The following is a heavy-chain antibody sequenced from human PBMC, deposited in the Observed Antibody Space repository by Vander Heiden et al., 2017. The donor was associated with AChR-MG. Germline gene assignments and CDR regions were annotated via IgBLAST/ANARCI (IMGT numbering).Heavy chain of an antibody. CDR3: ARVNSGWHRKKFDY. D-gene: IGHD6-19*01. CDR2: INHSGST. CDR1: GGSFSGYY. V-gene: IGHV4-34*01. Sequence: QVQLQQWGAGLLKPSETLSLTCAVYGGSFSGYYWSWIRQPPGKGLEWIGEINHSGSTNYNPSLKSRVTISVDTSKNQFSLKLSSVTAADTAVYYCARVNSGWHRKKFDYWGQGTLVTVSS. J-gene: IGHJ4*02.